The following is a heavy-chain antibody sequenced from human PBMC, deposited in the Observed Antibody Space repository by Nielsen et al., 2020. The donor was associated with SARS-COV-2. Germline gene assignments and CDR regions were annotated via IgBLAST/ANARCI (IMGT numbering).Heavy chain of an antibody. CDR2: IYSGGST. J-gene: IGHJ4*02. CDR1: GFTFSNAW. Sequence: GESLKISCAASGFTFSNAWMSWVRQAPGKGLEWVSAIYSGGSTYYADSVKGRFTISRDNSKNTLYLQMNSLRAEDTAVYYCARGYYDSSGYELGYWGQGTLVTVSS. CDR3: ARGYYDSSGYELGY. D-gene: IGHD3-22*01. V-gene: IGHV3-53*01.